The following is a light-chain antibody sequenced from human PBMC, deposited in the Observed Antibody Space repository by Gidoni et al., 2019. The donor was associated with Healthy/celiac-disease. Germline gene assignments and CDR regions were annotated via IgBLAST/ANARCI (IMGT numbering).Light chain of an antibody. Sequence: EIVLTQSPGTLSLSPGERATLSCRASQSVSSSYLAWYQQKPGQAPRLLIYGASSRATGIPDRFSGSGSGTDFTLTISRLEPEDFAVYYCQQYGSLFTFXPXTKVDIK. J-gene: IGKJ3*01. V-gene: IGKV3-20*01. CDR2: GAS. CDR3: QQYGSLFT. CDR1: QSVSSSY.